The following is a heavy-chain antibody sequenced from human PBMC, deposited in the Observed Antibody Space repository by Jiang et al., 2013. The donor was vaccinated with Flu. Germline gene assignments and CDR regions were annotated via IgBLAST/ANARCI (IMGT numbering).Heavy chain of an antibody. V-gene: IGHV6-1*01. CDR3: ARLESDAYFDH. CDR1: GDSVSSNSAG. CDR2: AFYRSKWYY. D-gene: IGHD3-3*01. Sequence: SQTLSLTCAISGDSVSSNSAGWNWIRQSPSRGLEWLGRAFYRSKWYYDYAVSVKSRAIINPDTSKNQFSLQLNSVTPEDTAVYYCARLESDAYFDHWGQGALVTVSS. J-gene: IGHJ4*02.